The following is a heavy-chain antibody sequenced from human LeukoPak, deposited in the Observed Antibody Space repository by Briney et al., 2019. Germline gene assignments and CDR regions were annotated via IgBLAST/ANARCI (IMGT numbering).Heavy chain of an antibody. CDR3: ARGFSYCGGDCYFEYFDY. CDR2: INPNSGGT. Sequence: GASVTVSCKASGYTFTGYYMHWVRQAPGQGLEWMGWINPNSGGTNYAQKFQGRVTMTRDTSISTAYMELSRLRSDDTAVYYCARGFSYCGGDCYFEYFDYWGQGTLVTVSS. J-gene: IGHJ4*02. V-gene: IGHV1-2*02. CDR1: GYTFTGYY. D-gene: IGHD2-21*02.